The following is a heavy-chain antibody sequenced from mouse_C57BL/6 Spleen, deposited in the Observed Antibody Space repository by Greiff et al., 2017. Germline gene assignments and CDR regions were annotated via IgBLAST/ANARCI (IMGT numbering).Heavy chain of an antibody. D-gene: IGHD2-1*01. CDR3: ARDRADYGKEDAMDY. V-gene: IGHV1-64*01. CDR2: IHPNSGST. Sequence: QVQLQQPGAELVKPGASVKLSCKASGYTFTGYWMHWVKQRPGQGLEWIGMIHPNSGSTNYNEKFKSKATLTVDKSFSTAYMQLSSLTSEDSAVYYCARDRADYGKEDAMDYWGQGTSVTVSS. CDR1: GYTFTGYW. J-gene: IGHJ4*01.